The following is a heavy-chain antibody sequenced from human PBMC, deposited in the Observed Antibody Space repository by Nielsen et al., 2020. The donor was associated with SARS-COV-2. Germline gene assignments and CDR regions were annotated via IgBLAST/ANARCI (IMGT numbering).Heavy chain of an antibody. V-gene: IGHV1-69*06. CDR3: ARRLGSHDGFDI. CDR2: IIPISGAR. D-gene: IGHD2-2*03. Sequence: SVKVSCKTSGGTFSTSPFNWVRQAPGQGLEWMGGIIPISGARTYAQKFQGRVTITADRSTSTAYMELSSLRSDDTAVYYCARRLGSHDGFDIWGQGTMVTVSS. J-gene: IGHJ3*02. CDR1: GGTFSTSP.